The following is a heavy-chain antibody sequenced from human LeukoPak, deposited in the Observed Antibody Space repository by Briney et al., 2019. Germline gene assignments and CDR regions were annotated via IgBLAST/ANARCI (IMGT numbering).Heavy chain of an antibody. CDR2: INHSGST. D-gene: IGHD3-3*01. Sequence: PSETLSLTCAVYGGSFSGYYWSWIRQPPGKGLEWIGEINHSGSTNYNPSLKSRVTISVDTSKNQFSLKLSSVTAADTAVYYCARQTSFNFYSGFYSYFDFWGQGALVTVSS. J-gene: IGHJ4*02. V-gene: IGHV4-34*01. CDR1: GGSFSGYY. CDR3: ARQTSFNFYSGFYSYFDF.